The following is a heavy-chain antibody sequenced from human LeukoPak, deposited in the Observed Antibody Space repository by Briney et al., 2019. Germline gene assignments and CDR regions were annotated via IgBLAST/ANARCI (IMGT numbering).Heavy chain of an antibody. CDR1: GFTFSSYW. D-gene: IGHD3-22*01. V-gene: IGHV3-7*01. Sequence: GGSPRLSCAASGFTFSSYWMSGVRQAPGKGLEWVANIKQDGSKNYYVDSVKGRFTISRDNAKNSLYLQMTSLRAEDTGRDYRGRSYDSRSYYFDYWGQGTLVTVSS. CDR3: GRSYDSRSYYFDY. CDR2: IKQDGSKN. J-gene: IGHJ4*02.